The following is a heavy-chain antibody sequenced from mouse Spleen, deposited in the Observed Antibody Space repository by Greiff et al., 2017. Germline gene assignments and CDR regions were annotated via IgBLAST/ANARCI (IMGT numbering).Heavy chain of an antibody. J-gene: IGHJ2*01. CDR3: AREEQYGNYGGDVDY. CDR1: GYTFTSYW. D-gene: IGHD2-1*01. V-gene: IGHV1-72*01. Sequence: VQLQQSGAELVKPGASVKLSCKASGYTFTSYWMHWVKQRPGRGLEWIGRIDPNSGGTKYNEKFKSKATLTVDKPSSTAYMQLSSLTSEDSAVYYCAREEQYGNYGGDVDYWGQGTTLTVSS. CDR2: IDPNSGGT.